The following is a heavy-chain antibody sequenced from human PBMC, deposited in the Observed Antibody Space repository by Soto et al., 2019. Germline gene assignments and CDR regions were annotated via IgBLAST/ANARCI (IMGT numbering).Heavy chain of an antibody. CDR1: GFSFGSYA. V-gene: IGHV3-23*01. Sequence: GGSLRLSCVASGFSFGSYALTWVRQAPGKGLEWVSTISGSDGKTFYADAVKGRFSISRDISQSTLYLQMNSLRADDTAIYYCARWSYRDNCDQGTLVTVAS. CDR3: ARWSYRDN. J-gene: IGHJ4*02. D-gene: IGHD3-16*02. CDR2: ISGSDGKT.